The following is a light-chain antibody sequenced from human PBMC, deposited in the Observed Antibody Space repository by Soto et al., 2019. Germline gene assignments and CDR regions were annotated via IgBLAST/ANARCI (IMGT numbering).Light chain of an antibody. CDR1: QSISSW. CDR3: QQYNSYPL. J-gene: IGKJ1*01. V-gene: IGKV1-5*01. CDR2: DAS. Sequence: DIQMTQSPSTLSASVGDRVTITCRASQSISSWLAWYQQKPWKAPKLLIYDASSLESGVPSRFSGSGSGTEFTLTISSLQPDDFATYYCQQYNSYPLFGQGTKVEIK.